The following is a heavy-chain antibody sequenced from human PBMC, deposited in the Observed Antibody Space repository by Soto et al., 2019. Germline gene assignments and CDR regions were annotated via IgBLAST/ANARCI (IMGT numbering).Heavy chain of an antibody. V-gene: IGHV1-8*02. CDR3: VRNLNGFDP. CDR1: GYTFTTYD. Sequence: QVQLVQSGAEVRKPGASVKVACTTSGYTFTTYDINWVRQATGQGFEWMGWMNPNSGNTGYAQKFQGRVTMTRDTSISTAYMELSSLRSEDTAVYYSVRNLNGFDPWGQGTLVTVSS. CDR2: MNPNSGNT. J-gene: IGHJ5*02.